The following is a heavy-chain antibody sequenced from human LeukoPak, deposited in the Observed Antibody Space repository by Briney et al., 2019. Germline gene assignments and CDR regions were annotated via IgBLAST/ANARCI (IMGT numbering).Heavy chain of an antibody. J-gene: IGHJ4*02. CDR3: ARDSCSSTSCAD. Sequence: ASVKVSCKASGYTFTSYDINWVRQATGQGLEWMGWMNPNSGNTGYAQKFQGRVTMTRNTSISTAYMELGSLRSGDTAVYYCARDSCSSTSCADWGQGTLVTVSS. CDR2: MNPNSGNT. CDR1: GYTFTSYD. V-gene: IGHV1-8*01. D-gene: IGHD2-2*01.